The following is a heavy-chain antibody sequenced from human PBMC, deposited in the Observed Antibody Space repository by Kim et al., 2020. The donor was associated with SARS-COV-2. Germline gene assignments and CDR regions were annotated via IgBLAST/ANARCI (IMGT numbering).Heavy chain of an antibody. Sequence: GGSLRLSCAASGFTFSSCAIHWVRQAPGKGLEWVAVISYDGSNKNYADSVKGRFTISRDNPKNTLYLQMNSLRAEDTALYYGARDPWSRLRGLTYSYYGMDVWGQGTTVTVSS. J-gene: IGHJ6*02. CDR2: ISYDGSNK. CDR1: GFTFSSCA. D-gene: IGHD3-10*01. CDR3: ARDPWSRLRGLTYSYYGMDV. V-gene: IGHV3-30-3*01.